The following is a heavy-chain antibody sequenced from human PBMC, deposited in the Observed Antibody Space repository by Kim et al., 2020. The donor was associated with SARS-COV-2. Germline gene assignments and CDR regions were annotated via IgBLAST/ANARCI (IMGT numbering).Heavy chain of an antibody. Sequence: STYYNPSLKSRVTISVDTSKNQFSLKLSSVTAADTAVYYCARMGAWEYGYWGQGTLVTVSS. CDR2: ST. D-gene: IGHD1-26*01. V-gene: IGHV4-39*01. CDR3: ARMGAWEYGY. J-gene: IGHJ4*02.